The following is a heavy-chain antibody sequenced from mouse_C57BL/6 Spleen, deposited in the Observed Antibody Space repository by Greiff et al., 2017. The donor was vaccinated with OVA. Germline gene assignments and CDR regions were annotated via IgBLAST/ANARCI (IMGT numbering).Heavy chain of an antibody. D-gene: IGHD2-1*01. CDR1: GFTFSDYG. J-gene: IGHJ4*01. CDR2: ISSGSRTI. Sequence: EVMLVESGGGLVKPGGSLKLSCAASGFTFSDYGMHWVRQAPEKGLEWVAYISSGSRTIYYADTVKGRFTIARDNAKNTLCLQMTSLRSEDTAMYYCASAGNDYAKDYWGQGTAVTVSS. V-gene: IGHV5-17*01. CDR3: ASAGNDYAKDY.